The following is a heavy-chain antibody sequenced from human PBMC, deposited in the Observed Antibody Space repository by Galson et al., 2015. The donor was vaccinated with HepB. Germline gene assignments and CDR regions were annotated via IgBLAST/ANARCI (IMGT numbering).Heavy chain of an antibody. V-gene: IGHV2-5*02. CDR3: AHITIAAAMYYFDY. CDR2: IYWDDDK. CDR1: GFSLRTSGVG. Sequence: PALVTPPQTLTLPSPFSGFSLRTSGVGVGWIRQPPGKALEWLALIYWDDDKRYSPSLKSRLTITKDTSKNQVVLTMTNMDPVDTATYYCAHITIAAAMYYFDYWGQGTLVTVSS. D-gene: IGHD6-13*01. J-gene: IGHJ4*02.